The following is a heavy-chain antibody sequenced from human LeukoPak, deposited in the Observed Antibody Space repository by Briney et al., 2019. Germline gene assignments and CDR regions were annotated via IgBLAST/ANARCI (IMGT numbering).Heavy chain of an antibody. V-gene: IGHV4-34*01. D-gene: IGHD5-12*01. J-gene: IGHJ4*02. CDR2: INHSGST. Sequence: SETLSLTCAVYGGSFSGYYWSWIRQPPGKGLEWIGEINHSGSTNYNPSLKSRVTISVDTSKNQFSLKLSSVTAADTAVYYCARGGGYSGYVFPDYWGQGTLVTVSS. CDR3: ARGGGYSGYVFPDY. CDR1: GGSFSGYY.